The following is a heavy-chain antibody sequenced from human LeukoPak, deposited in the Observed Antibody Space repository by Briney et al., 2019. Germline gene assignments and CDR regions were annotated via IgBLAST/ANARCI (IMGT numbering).Heavy chain of an antibody. CDR1: GGSISSSSYY. CDR2: IYYSGST. Sequence: SETLSLTCTVSGGSISSSSYYWGWIRQPPGKGLEWIGSIYYSGSTYYNPSLKSRVTISVDTSKNQFSLKLSSVTAADTAVYYCARHGYNHYGMDVWGQGTTVTVSS. CDR3: ARHGYNHYGMDV. J-gene: IGHJ6*02. V-gene: IGHV4-39*01.